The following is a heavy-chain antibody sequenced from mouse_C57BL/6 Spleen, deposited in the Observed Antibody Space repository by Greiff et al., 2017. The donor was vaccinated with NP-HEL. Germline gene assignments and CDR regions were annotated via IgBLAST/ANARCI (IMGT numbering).Heavy chain of an antibody. J-gene: IGHJ3*01. D-gene: IGHD2-4*01. V-gene: IGHV5-9-1*02. Sequence: EVKLEESGEGLVKPGGSLKLSCAASGFTFSSYAMSWVRQTPEKRLEWVAYISSGGDYIYYADTVKGRFTISRDNARNTLYLQMSSLKSEDTAMYYCTREGLRRTWFAYWGQGTLVTVAA. CDR3: TREGLRRTWFAY. CDR1: GFTFSSYA. CDR2: ISSGGDYI.